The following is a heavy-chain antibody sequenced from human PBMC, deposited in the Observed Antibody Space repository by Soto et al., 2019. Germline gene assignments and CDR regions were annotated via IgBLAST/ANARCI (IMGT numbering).Heavy chain of an antibody. CDR1: GFTFSSYW. D-gene: IGHD5-12*01. CDR2: VSSDGSST. J-gene: IGHJ4*02. V-gene: IGHV3-74*01. Sequence: EVQLVESGGGLVQPGESLRLSCAASGFTFSSYWMHWIRQAPGKGLVWVARVSSDGSSTVYANSVTGRLTISGDNAKNTPYLQMNSLSDEDNAVYYCARGLPNFSAFDSWGQGTLVTVSA. CDR3: ARGLPNFSAFDS.